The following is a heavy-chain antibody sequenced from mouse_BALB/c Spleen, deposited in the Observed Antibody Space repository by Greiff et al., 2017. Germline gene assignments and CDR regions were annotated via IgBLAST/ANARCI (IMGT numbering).Heavy chain of an antibody. V-gene: IGHV5-17*02. Sequence: EVMLVESGGGLVQPGGSRKLSCAASGFTFSSFGMHWVRQAPEKGLEWVAYISSGSSTIYYADTVKGRFTISRDNPKNTLFLQMTSLRSEDTAMYYCARYPTGAMDYWGQGTSVTVSS. J-gene: IGHJ4*01. CDR3: ARYPTGAMDY. CDR2: ISSGSSTI. CDR1: GFTFSSFG. D-gene: IGHD1-1*01.